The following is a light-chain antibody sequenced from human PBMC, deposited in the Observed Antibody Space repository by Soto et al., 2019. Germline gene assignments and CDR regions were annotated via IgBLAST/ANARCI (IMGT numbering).Light chain of an antibody. J-gene: IGKJ5*01. V-gene: IGKV3-11*01. CDR1: QSVSKY. CDR3: QQRSNWPIT. Sequence: EIVLTQSPATLSLSPGERVTLSCRTSQSVSKYFALYQQKPGRAPMLLIYDASSRATGIPARFIGSGSGKDFTLTISSLEPEDFAIYYCQQRSNWPITFGQGTRLEIK. CDR2: DAS.